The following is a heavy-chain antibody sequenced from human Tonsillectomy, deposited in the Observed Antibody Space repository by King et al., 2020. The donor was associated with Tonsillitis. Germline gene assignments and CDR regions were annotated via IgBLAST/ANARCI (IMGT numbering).Heavy chain of an antibody. Sequence: VQLVESGGGLVQPGGSLRLSCAASGFTFSSYAMSWVRQAPGKGLEWVSAISGSGGTPYYANSVKGRFTISRDNSKNTLYLQMNSLRAEDTAVFYCAKDLVVVTAIPGNYFDYWGQGTLVTVSS. J-gene: IGHJ4*02. CDR3: AKDLVVVTAIPGNYFDY. CDR2: ISGSGGTP. V-gene: IGHV3-23*04. CDR1: GFTFSSYA. D-gene: IGHD2-21*02.